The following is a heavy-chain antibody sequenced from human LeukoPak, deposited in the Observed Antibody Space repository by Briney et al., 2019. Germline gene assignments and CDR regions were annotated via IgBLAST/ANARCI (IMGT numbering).Heavy chain of an antibody. CDR2: INPNSGGT. CDR1: GGTFSSYA. V-gene: IGHV1-2*06. CDR3: ARDGYYDFWSGYSWFDP. J-gene: IGHJ5*02. D-gene: IGHD3-3*01. Sequence: ASVKVSCKASGGTFSSYAISWVRQAPGQGLEWMGRINPNSGGTNYAQKFQGRVTMTRDTSISTAYMELSRLRSDDTAVYYCARDGYYDFWSGYSWFDPWGQGTLVTVSS.